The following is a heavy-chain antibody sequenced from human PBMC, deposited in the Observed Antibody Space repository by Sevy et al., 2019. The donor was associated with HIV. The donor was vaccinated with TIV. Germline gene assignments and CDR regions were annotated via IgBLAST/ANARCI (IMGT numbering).Heavy chain of an antibody. J-gene: IGHJ4*02. CDR2: ISKHSNYI. Sequence: GGSLRLSCAASGFTFTSYSMTWFRQAPGRGLEWVSSISKHSNYIYYASSVEGRFTISRDNAQDSLYLQMTSLRAEDTGLYYCARSTYYYASGTFRESYFWGQGTLVTVSS. D-gene: IGHD3-10*01. V-gene: IGHV3-21*01. CDR3: ARSTYYYASGTFRESYF. CDR1: GFTFTSYS.